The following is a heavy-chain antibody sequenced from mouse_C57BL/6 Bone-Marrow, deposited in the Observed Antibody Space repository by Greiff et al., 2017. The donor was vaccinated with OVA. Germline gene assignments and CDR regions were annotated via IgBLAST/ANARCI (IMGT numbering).Heavy chain of an antibody. CDR1: GFNIKDDY. D-gene: IGHD2-3*01. CDR3: TTDGYYLYWYFDV. V-gene: IGHV14-4*01. Sequence: VQLQQSGAELVRPGASVKLSCTASGFNIKDDYMHWVKQRPEQGLEWIGWIDPESGDTEYASKFQGKATITADTSSNTAYLQLSSLTSEDTAVYYCTTDGYYLYWYFDVWGTGTTVTVSS. J-gene: IGHJ1*03. CDR2: IDPESGDT.